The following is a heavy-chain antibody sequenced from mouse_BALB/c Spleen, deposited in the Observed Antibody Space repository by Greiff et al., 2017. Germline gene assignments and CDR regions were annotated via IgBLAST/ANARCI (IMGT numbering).Heavy chain of an antibody. V-gene: IGHV1S26*01. CDR3: ARSNYDYAWFAY. CDR2: INPSTGYT. D-gene: IGHD2-4*01. Sequence: VQLQQSGPELVKPGASVKISCKTSGYTFTEYTMHWVKQRPGQGLEWIGYINPSTGYTEYNQKFKDKATLTADKSSSTAYMQLSSLTSEDSAVYYCARSNYDYAWFAYWGQGTLVTVSA. CDR1: GYTFTEYT. J-gene: IGHJ3*01.